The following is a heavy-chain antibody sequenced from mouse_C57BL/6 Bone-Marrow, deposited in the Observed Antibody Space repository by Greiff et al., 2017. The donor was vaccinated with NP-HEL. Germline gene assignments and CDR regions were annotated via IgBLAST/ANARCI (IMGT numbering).Heavy chain of an antibody. CDR1: GFNIKDDY. CDR2: IDPENGDT. V-gene: IGHV14-4*01. J-gene: IGHJ2*01. D-gene: IGHD1-1*01. Sequence: EVKVVESGAELVRPGASVKLSCTASGFNIKDDYMHWVKQRPEQGLEWIGWIDPENGDTEYASKFQGKATITADTSSNTAYLQLSSLTSEDTAVYYCTTYYYGSSLDYWGQGTTLTVSS. CDR3: TTYYYGSSLDY.